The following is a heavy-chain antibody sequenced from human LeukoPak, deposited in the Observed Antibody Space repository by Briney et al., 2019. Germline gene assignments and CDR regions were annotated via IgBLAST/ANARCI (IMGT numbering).Heavy chain of an antibody. D-gene: IGHD5-24*01. V-gene: IGHV3-48*03. CDR2: ISSSGSTI. CDR1: GFTFSSYE. Sequence: PGGSLRLSCAASGFTFSSYEMNWVRQAPGKGLEWVSYISSSGSTIYYADSVKGRFTISRDNAKNSLYLQMNSLRAEDTAVYYCARDGRKMATINYDYWGQGTLVTVSS. CDR3: ARDGRKMATINYDY. J-gene: IGHJ4*02.